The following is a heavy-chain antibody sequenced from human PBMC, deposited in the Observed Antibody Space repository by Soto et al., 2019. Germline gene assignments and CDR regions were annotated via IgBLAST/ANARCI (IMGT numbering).Heavy chain of an antibody. J-gene: IGHJ3*02. CDR1: GGSINSGGYY. D-gene: IGHD3-22*01. V-gene: IGHV4-31*03. CDR3: ARTSYYHRNGYPTDAFDI. Sequence: QVQLQESDPGLVKPSQTLSLTCTVSGGSINSGGYYWTWIRQLPGKGLEWIGYMFSTGITYYNPSLMSRVTISVDTSKNQFSLRLTSVTAADTAVYYCARTSYYHRNGYPTDAFDIWGQGTMVTVSS. CDR2: MFSTGIT.